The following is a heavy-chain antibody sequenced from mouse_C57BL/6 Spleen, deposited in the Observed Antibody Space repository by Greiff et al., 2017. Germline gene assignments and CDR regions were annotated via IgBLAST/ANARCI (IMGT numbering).Heavy chain of an antibody. CDR2: INPSNGGT. D-gene: IGHD1-1*01. CDR3: ARGGGILRGGFGD. CDR1: GYTFTSYW. Sequence: QVQLQQPGTELVKPGASVKLSCTASGYTFTSYWMHWVKQRPGQGLEWIGNINPSNGGTNYNEKFKSKATLTVDKSSSTAYMPLSSLTSADSAVYYCARGGGILRGGFGDWGKGTLVTVSA. J-gene: IGHJ3*01. V-gene: IGHV1-53*01.